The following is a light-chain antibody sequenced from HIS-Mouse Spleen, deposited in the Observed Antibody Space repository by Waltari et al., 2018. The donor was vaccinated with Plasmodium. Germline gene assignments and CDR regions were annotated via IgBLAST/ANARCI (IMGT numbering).Light chain of an antibody. V-gene: IGKV3-15*01. J-gene: IGKJ3*01. CDR1: ESVSSN. CDR3: QQYNNWSFT. Sequence: IVMTPSPATLSVSPGERATLSCRASESVSSNLAWYQQRPGQAPRLLSYGASTRATGNPARFSGSGSGTEFTLTISSLQSEDFAVYYCQQYNNWSFTFGPGTKVDIK. CDR2: GAS.